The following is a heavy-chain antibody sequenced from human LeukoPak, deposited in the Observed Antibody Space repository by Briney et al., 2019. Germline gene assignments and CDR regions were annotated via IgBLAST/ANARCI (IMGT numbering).Heavy chain of an antibody. CDR3: AREMERGYFDY. Sequence: ASVKVSCKASGYTFTSYAIHWVRQAPGQRLEWMGWISAGNGNTKYSQNFQGRVTFISNTSATTAFMELSSLRSEDAAVYYCAREMERGYFDYWGQGTLVTVSS. J-gene: IGHJ4*02. D-gene: IGHD1-1*01. CDR2: ISAGNGNT. CDR1: GYTFTSYA. V-gene: IGHV1-3*01.